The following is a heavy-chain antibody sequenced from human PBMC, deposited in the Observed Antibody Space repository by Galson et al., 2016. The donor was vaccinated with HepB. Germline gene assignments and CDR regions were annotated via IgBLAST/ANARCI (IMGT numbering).Heavy chain of an antibody. Sequence: SLRLSCAASGFTFTSYSMNWVRQVPGKGLEWVSYIGSSPGTVYYADSVKGRFTISRDNAKNSLYLQMNSLRDEDTAVYYCARDPLGYSYAVVRDFDYWGQGTLVTVSS. CDR1: GFTFTSYS. V-gene: IGHV3-48*02. J-gene: IGHJ4*02. CDR3: ARDPLGYSYAVVRDFDY. D-gene: IGHD5-18*01. CDR2: IGSSPGTV.